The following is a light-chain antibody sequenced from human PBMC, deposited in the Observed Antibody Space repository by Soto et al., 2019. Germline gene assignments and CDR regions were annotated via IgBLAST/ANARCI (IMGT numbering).Light chain of an antibody. Sequence: QSALTQPPSASGSPGQSVTISCTGTSSDVGGYNYVSWNQQHPGKAPKLMIYEVSKRPSGVPDRFSGSKSGNTASLIVSGLQAEDEADYYRSSYAGSSNWVFGGGTKVNVL. CDR1: SSDVGGYNY. CDR2: EVS. V-gene: IGLV2-8*01. CDR3: SSYAGSSNWV. J-gene: IGLJ3*02.